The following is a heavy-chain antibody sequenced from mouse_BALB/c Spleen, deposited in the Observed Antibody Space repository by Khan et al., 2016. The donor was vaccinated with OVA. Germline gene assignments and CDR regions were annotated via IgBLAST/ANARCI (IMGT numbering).Heavy chain of an antibody. CDR1: GYPFTSGYV. Sequence: EVQLQESGPGLVKPSQSLTLSCTSSGYPFTSGYVWNGIRHFQGNKRKWLAIKSSSVSTNYTQTFKGRISITRDTSRNQFFLQLNSVTTEDTATYYCARTARIKYWGQGTTLTVSS. V-gene: IGHV3-2*02. CDR3: ARTARIKY. J-gene: IGHJ2*01. D-gene: IGHD1-2*01. CDR2: KSSSVST.